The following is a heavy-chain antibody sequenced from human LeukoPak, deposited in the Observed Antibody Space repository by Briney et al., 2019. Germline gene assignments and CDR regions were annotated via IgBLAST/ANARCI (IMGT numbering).Heavy chain of an antibody. Sequence: GSSVKVSCKVSGYTLTQLPMHWLRQAPGKGLEWMGGFDPEDGETIYPQKCQGRVTMTEDTSTDTAYMELSSLRSEDTAVYYCATVFGFCMQQLALFDYWGQGTLVTVSS. CDR2: FDPEDGET. D-gene: IGHD6-13*01. V-gene: IGHV1-24*01. CDR3: ATVFGFCMQQLALFDY. J-gene: IGHJ4*02. CDR1: GYTLTQLP.